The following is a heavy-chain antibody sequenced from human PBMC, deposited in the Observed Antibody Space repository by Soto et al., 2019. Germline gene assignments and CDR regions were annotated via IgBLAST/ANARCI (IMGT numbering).Heavy chain of an antibody. D-gene: IGHD2-2*01. V-gene: IGHV4-30-2*01. J-gene: IGHJ5*02. Sequence: SETLSLTCAVSGGSISSGGYSWSWIRQPPGKGLEWIGYIYHSGCTYYNPSLKSRVTISVDRSKNQFSLKLSSVTAADTAVYYCARVHRATYRFDPWGQGTLVTVSS. CDR1: GGSISSGGYS. CDR2: IYHSGCT. CDR3: ARVHRATYRFDP.